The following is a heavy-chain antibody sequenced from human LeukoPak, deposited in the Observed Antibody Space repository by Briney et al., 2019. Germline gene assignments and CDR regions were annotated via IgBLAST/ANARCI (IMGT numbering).Heavy chain of an antibody. J-gene: IGHJ4*02. CDR3: ARAYGSGSYYDY. CDR1: GFTFSSYA. D-gene: IGHD3-10*01. CDR2: ISSNGGST. Sequence: GGSLRLSCAASGFTFSSYAMHWVRQAPGKGLEYVSAISSNGGSTYYANSVKGRFTISRDNSKNTLYLQMGSLRAEDMAVYYCARAYGSGSYYDYWGQGTLVTVSS. V-gene: IGHV3-64*01.